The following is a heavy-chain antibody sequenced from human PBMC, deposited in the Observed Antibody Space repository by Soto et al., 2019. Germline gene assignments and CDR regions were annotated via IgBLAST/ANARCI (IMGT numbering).Heavy chain of an antibody. CDR2: IIPIFGTA. CDR1: GGTFAISV. J-gene: IGHJ5*02. V-gene: IGHV1-69*13. D-gene: IGHD3-9*01. CDR3: AKDGGREAYFGNCFDP. Sequence: SVKVSCKASGGTFAISVFTWVRQAPGQGLEWLGRIIPIFGTANYAQKFQGRVTITADESTTTAYMELSSLRSDDTAVYYCAKDGGREAYFGNCFDPGGQGTLVTVSS.